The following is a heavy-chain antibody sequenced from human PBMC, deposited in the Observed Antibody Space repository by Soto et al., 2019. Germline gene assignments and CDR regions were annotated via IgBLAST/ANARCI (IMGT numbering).Heavy chain of an antibody. V-gene: IGHV3-23*01. CDR2: VYNSGDIT. J-gene: IGHJ5*02. CDR3: LADPTWFAR. Sequence: EVQLLESGGDLVQPGGSLRLSCAASGFNFKNYAMTWVRQAPGKGLEWVSTVYNSGDITHYADSVKGRFTISRDNSKNMVFLQLTSLRGEDTALFSSLADPTWFARGGQGTMVTVSS. CDR1: GFNFKNYA.